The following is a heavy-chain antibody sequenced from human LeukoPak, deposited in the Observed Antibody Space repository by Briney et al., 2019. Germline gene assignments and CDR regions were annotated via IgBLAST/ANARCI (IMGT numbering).Heavy chain of an antibody. V-gene: IGHV4-59*12. Sequence: SETLSLTCTVSGGSISTYYWSWIRQPPGKKLQWIGYISYSGSTNYNPSLNSRVTISVDTSKNQFSLKLSSVTAADTAVYYCARDKDWGWDPWGQGTLVTVSS. D-gene: IGHD7-27*01. CDR3: ARDKDWGWDP. CDR1: GGSISTYY. CDR2: ISYSGST. J-gene: IGHJ5*02.